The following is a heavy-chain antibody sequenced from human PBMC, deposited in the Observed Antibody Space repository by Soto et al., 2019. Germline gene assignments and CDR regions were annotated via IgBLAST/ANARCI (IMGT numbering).Heavy chain of an antibody. D-gene: IGHD3-3*01. V-gene: IGHV3-33*01. J-gene: IGHJ4*02. CDR1: GFTFSSYG. CDR2: IWYDGSNK. Sequence: GGSLRLSCAASGFTFSSYGMHWVRQAPGKGLEWVGVIWYDGSNKYYADSVKGRFTISRDNSKNTLYLKMNSLRAEDTAVYYCARGQYYDFWGGLDYWGQGTLVTVSS. CDR3: ARGQYYDFWGGLDY.